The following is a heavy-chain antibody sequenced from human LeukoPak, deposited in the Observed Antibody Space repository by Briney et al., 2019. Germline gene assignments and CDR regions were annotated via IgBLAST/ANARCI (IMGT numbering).Heavy chain of an antibody. CDR3: AKGTGAAVGPDRGIH. J-gene: IGHJ4*02. D-gene: IGHD6-13*01. CDR1: GFTFRSYA. Sequence: GGSLRLSCAASGFTFRSYAMSWVRQAPGKGLEWVSGISDSGGNTYYADSVKGRFTISRDNSKNTLYLQVNSLRAEDTAVYYCAKGTGAAVGPDRGIHWGQGTLVTVSS. CDR2: ISDSGGNT. V-gene: IGHV3-23*01.